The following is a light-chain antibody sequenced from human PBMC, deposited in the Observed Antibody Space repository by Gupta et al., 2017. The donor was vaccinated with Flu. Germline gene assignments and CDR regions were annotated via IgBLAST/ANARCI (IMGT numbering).Light chain of an antibody. CDR2: SNN. CDR1: RSNIGTNY. V-gene: IGLV1-47*01. J-gene: IGLJ3*02. CDR3: AAWDDSLSGWV. Sequence: QSLLTQPPSASGTPGQRVTISCSGSRSNIGTNYVYWYQQLPGTAPKRLIYSNNQRPSGVPDRFSGSKSGTSASLAISGLRSEDEADYYCAAWDDSLSGWVFGGGTKLTVL.